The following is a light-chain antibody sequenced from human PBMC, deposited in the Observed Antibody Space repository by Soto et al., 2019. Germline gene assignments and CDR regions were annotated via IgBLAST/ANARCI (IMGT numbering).Light chain of an antibody. CDR3: QQYKSYSPYT. V-gene: IGKV1-5*03. CDR2: KAS. J-gene: IGKJ2*01. Sequence: DIQMTQSPSTLSAAVGDRVTITCRASQSIGSWLAWYQQKPGKAPKHLSYKASNLESGVPSRFSGSESGTELTFTVSSLQPDDFATYYCQQYKSYSPYTFGQGTKLEIK. CDR1: QSIGSW.